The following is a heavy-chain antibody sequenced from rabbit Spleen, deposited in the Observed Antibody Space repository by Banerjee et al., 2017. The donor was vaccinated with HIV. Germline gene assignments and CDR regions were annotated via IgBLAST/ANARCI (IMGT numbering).Heavy chain of an antibody. CDR1: GFSFSSSDY. Sequence: QSLEESGGGLVQPEGSLALACKASGFSFSSSDYICWVRQAPGKGVEWISCIAGSSSGFTYSATWAKGRFTISKTSSTTVTLQMTSLTVADTATYFCARDTGSSFSSYGMDLWGQGTLVTVS. CDR2: IAGSSSGFT. V-gene: IGHV1S40*01. J-gene: IGHJ6*01. CDR3: ARDTGSSFSSYGMDL. D-gene: IGHD8-1*01.